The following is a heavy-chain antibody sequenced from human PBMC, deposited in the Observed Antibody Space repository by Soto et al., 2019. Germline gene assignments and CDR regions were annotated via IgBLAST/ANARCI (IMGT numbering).Heavy chain of an antibody. CDR1: GGSISSGGYY. CDR2: IYYSGST. D-gene: IGHD3-10*01. V-gene: IGHV4-31*03. J-gene: IGHJ4*02. Sequence: QVQLQESGPGLVKPSQTLSLTCTVSGGSISSGGYYWSWIRQHPGKGLEWIGYIYYSGSTYYNPSLKSRVTISVDTSKNQFSLKLSSVTAAGTAVYYCARGGGPMVRGVEVFDYWGQGTLVTVSS. CDR3: ARGGGPMVRGVEVFDY.